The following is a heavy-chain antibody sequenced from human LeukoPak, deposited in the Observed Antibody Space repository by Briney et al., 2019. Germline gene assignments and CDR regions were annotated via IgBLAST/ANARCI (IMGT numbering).Heavy chain of an antibody. V-gene: IGHV1-18*01. Sequence: EASVKVSCKASGGTFSSYAISWVRQAPGQGLEWMGWISAYNGNTNYAQKLQGRVTMTTDTSTSTAYMELRSLRSDDTAVYYCARDRSVVTMVRGVILPFDYWGQGTLVTVSS. CDR3: ARDRSVVTMVRGVILPFDY. J-gene: IGHJ4*02. CDR2: ISAYNGNT. D-gene: IGHD3-10*01. CDR1: GGTFSSYA.